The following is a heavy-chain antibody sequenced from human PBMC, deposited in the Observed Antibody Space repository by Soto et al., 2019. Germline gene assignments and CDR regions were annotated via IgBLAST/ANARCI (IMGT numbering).Heavy chain of an antibody. CDR1: GFTFRNAW. D-gene: IGHD3-10*01. V-gene: IGHV3-15*01. Sequence: DVQLVESGGGLVTPGGSLRLSCAASGFTFRNAWMSWVRQAPGEGLEWVGRIKSKTDDGTTDYAAPVKGRFTISGDDSSNTLYLLMTSLKAEDPAVYYCDTGLAGTWGQGTLVTV. J-gene: IGHJ4*02. CDR2: IKSKTDDGTT. CDR3: DTGLAGT.